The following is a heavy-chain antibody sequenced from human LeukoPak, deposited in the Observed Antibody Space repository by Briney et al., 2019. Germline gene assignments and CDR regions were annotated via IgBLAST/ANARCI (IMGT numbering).Heavy chain of an antibody. J-gene: IGHJ4*02. CDR1: GGSISSGSYY. D-gene: IGHD3-22*01. V-gene: IGHV4-61*02. Sequence: SQTLSLTCTVSGGSISSGSYYWSWIRQPAGKGLEWIGRIYTSGSTNYNPSLKSRVTISVDTSKNQFSLKLSSVTAADTAVYYCARGGWNKFDYWGQGTLVTVSS. CDR3: ARGGWNKFDY. CDR2: IYTSGST.